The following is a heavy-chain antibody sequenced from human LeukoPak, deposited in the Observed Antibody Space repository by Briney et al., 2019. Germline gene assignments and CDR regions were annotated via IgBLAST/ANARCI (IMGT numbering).Heavy chain of an antibody. CDR2: LNHSGST. CDR3: ARRKWELLRSPQFDY. V-gene: IGHV4-39*07. J-gene: IGHJ4*02. Sequence: PSETLSLTCTVSGDSISSNIYYWAWIRQPPGKGLEWIGELNHSGSTNYNPFLKSRVTISVDTSKNQFSLKLSSVTAADTAVYYCARRKWELLRSPQFDYWGQGTLVTVSS. D-gene: IGHD1-26*01. CDR1: GDSISSNIYY.